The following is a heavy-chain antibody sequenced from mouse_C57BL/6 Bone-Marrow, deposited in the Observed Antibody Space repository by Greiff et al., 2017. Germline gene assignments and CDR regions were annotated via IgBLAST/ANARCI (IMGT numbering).Heavy chain of an antibody. CDR2: IYPGSGSN. V-gene: IGHV1-55*01. Sequence: QVQLQQPGAELVKPGASVKMSCKASGYTFTSYWITWVKPRPGQGLEWIGDIYPGSGSNNYNEKFKSKATLTVDTSSSTAYMQLSSLTSEDSAVYYGARQGPYYYGSSSFAYWGQGTLVTVSA. CDR1: GYTFTSYW. J-gene: IGHJ3*01. CDR3: ARQGPYYYGSSSFAY. D-gene: IGHD1-1*01.